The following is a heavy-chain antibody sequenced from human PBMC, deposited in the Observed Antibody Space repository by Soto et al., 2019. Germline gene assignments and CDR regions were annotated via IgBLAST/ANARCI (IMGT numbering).Heavy chain of an antibody. CDR3: ALPPPYSGSSPDRYYYYGMDV. J-gene: IGHJ6*02. D-gene: IGHD6-6*01. CDR1: GFTFSSYA. CDR2: ISGSGGST. Sequence: EVQLLESGGGLVQPGGSLRLSCAASGFTFSSYAMSWVRQAPGKGLEWVSAISGSGGSTYYADSVKGRFTISRDNSKNTLYLQMHSPRAEDTAVYYCALPPPYSGSSPDRYYYYGMDVWGQGTTVTVSS. V-gene: IGHV3-23*01.